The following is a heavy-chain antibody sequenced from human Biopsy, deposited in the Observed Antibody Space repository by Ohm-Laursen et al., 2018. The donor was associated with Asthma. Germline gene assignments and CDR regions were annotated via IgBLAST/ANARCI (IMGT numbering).Heavy chain of an antibody. D-gene: IGHD5-12*01. CDR2: ISYDGNHK. CDR3: AKRRGYSGHDNDY. J-gene: IGHJ3*01. V-gene: IGHV3-30*18. Sequence: SLRLSCAASGFMFRSFGMHWVRQAPGKGLEWVAVISYDGNHKFYEDSVKGRFTISRDNSKNTLYLQMNSLRTEDTAVYYCAKRRGYSGHDNDYWGQGTMVTVSS. CDR1: GFMFRSFG.